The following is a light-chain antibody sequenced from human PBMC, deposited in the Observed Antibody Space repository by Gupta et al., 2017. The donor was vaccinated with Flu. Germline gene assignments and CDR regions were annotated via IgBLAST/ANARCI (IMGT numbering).Light chain of an antibody. CDR3: HQYSSYSDYS. CDR1: QSINNW. CDR2: QAS. J-gene: IGKJ2*03. V-gene: IGKV1-5*03. Sequence: SSLSASVGDRVTITCRASQSINNWLDWYQQQPGKAPKLLIYQASICETGVASRFSGSGSGTEFSLTISCRQADDFAAYYCHQYSSYSDYSFGQGTKVEIK.